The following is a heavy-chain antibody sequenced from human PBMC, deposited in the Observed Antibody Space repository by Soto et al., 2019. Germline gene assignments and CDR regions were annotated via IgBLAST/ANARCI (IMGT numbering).Heavy chain of an antibody. CDR3: ARGPPIVGNTTPLDS. CDR2: IYHAGST. Sequence: KTSETLSLTCSVSGGSITNSNWWTWVRLPPAKGLEWIGDIYHAGSTKYNPSLERRVTISVDTSKNQFALTLTSVTAADTAVYFCARGPPIVGNTTPLDSWGRGTLGTVSS. V-gene: IGHV4-4*02. CDR1: GGSITNSNW. J-gene: IGHJ4*02. D-gene: IGHD1-26*01.